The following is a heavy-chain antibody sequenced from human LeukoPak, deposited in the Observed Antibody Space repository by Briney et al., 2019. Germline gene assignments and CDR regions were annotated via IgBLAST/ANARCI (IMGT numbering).Heavy chain of an antibody. J-gene: IGHJ5*02. CDR1: GGSISSGSYN. Sequence: PSETLSLTCTVSGGSISSGSYNWGWTRQSPGKGLEWIGSIYFSGVTYYNPSLKIRVTISVDTSKNQFSLKLSSVTAEETAVYYCARHKGGGQEVRKGFDPWGQGTLVTVSS. D-gene: IGHD2-2*01. CDR2: IYFSGVT. CDR3: ARHKGGGQEVRKGFDP. V-gene: IGHV4-39*01.